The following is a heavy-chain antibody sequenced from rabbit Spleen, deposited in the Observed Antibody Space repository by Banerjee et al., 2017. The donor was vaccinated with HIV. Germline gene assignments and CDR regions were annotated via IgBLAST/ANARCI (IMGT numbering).Heavy chain of an antibody. V-gene: IGHV1S40*01. CDR2: IDGTIGAT. Sequence: QSLEESGGDLVKPGASLTLTCTASSFSFSSTYDMCWVRQAPGKGLEWIGCIDGTIGATYYASGASGRFTISKTSSTTVTLQMTSLTAADTATYFCARGAGASGWGYDLWGPGTLVTVS. CDR1: SFSFSSTYD. D-gene: IGHD4-1*01. J-gene: IGHJ4*01. CDR3: ARGAGASGWGYDL.